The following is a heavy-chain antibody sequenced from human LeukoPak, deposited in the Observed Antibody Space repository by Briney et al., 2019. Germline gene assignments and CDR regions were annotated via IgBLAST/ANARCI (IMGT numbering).Heavy chain of an antibody. V-gene: IGHV3-23*01. CDR3: ASHHPPFLKYSSGGLGYFDY. J-gene: IGHJ4*02. Sequence: PGGSLRLSCAASGFTFSSYAMSWVRQAPGKGLEWVSAISGSGGSTYYADSVKGRFTISRDNSKNTLYLQMNSLRAEDTAVYYCASHHPPFLKYSSGGLGYFDYWGQGTLVTVSS. CDR1: GFTFSSYA. CDR2: ISGSGGST. D-gene: IGHD6-19*01.